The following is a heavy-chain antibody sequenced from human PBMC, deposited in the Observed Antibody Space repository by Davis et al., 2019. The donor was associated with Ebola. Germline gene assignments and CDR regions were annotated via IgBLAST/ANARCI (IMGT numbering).Heavy chain of an antibody. Sequence: GESLKISCEASGFTLSTYSMNWVRQSPGNGLEWVSSISSGSNRIYYADSMRGRFTISRDNAKNSLYLQMNSLRVEDTARYYCAKASWGPAARPLLDSWGQGTLVTVSS. D-gene: IGHD2-2*02. V-gene: IGHV3-21*04. CDR3: AKASWGPAARPLLDS. J-gene: IGHJ4*02. CDR2: ISSGSNRI. CDR1: GFTLSTYS.